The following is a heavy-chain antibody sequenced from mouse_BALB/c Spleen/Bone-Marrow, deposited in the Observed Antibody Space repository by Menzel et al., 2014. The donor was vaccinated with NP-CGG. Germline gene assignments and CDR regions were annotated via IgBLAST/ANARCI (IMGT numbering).Heavy chain of an antibody. CDR2: ISSGGSYT. J-gene: IGHJ3*01. CDR3: ARRDYDYDGSWFAY. D-gene: IGHD2-4*01. CDR1: GFTFSSYG. Sequence: EVQLVESGGDLVKPGGSLKLSCAASGFTFSSYGVSWVRQTPDKRLEWVATISSGGSYTYYPDSVKGRVTISRDNAKDTLYLQMSSLKSEDTAMYYCARRDYDYDGSWFAYWGQGTLVTVSA. V-gene: IGHV5-6*01.